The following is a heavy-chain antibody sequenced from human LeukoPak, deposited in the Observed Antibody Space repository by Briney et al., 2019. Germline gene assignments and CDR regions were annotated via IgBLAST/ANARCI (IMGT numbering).Heavy chain of an antibody. J-gene: IGHJ4*02. D-gene: IGHD4-17*01. CDR3: AREGMTTVTTAHFDY. Sequence: SSETLSLTCTVSGGSISSYYWSWIRQPAGKGLEWIGRIYTSGSTNYNPSLKSRVTMSVDTSKNQFSLKLSSVTAADTAVYYCAREGMTTVTTAHFDYWGQGTLVTVSS. CDR2: IYTSGST. V-gene: IGHV4-4*07. CDR1: GGSISSYY.